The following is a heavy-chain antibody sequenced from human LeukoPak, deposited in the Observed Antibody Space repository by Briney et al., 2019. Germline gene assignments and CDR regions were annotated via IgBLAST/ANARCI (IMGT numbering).Heavy chain of an antibody. V-gene: IGHV4-38-2*01. CDR1: GGSFSGYY. CDR2: IYHSGST. CDR3: ARYSVVLAVAAKGYYFDY. J-gene: IGHJ4*02. Sequence: SETLSLTCAVYGGSFSGYYWGWIRQPPGKGLEWIGSIYHSGSTYYNPSLKSRVTISVDTSKNQFSLKLSSVTAADTAVYYCARYSVVLAVAAKGYYFDYWGQGTLVTVSS. D-gene: IGHD6-19*01.